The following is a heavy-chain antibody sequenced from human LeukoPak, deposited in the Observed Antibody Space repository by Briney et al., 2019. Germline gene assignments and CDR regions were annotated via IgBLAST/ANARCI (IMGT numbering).Heavy chain of an antibody. J-gene: IGHJ3*02. D-gene: IGHD2-2*01. Sequence: SETLSLTCIVSGVSGDSSSSSSYYWGWIRQPPGKGLEYIGNIYYSGSTYYNPSLKSRVTISVDTSKNQFSLKLSSVTAADTAFYYCARNGPSSSTFPGGAFDIWGQGTMVTVSS. CDR3: ARNGPSSSTFPGGAFDI. CDR1: GVSGDSSSSSSYY. CDR2: IYYSGST. V-gene: IGHV4-39*01.